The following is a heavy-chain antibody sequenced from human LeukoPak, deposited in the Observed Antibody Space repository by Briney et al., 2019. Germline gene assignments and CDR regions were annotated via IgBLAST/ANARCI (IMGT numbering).Heavy chain of an antibody. J-gene: IGHJ5*02. Sequence: SVKVSCKASGRTFSSYDISWVRQAPGQGLEWMGGIITILGTANYAQKFQGRVTITADKSTSTASMELSSLRSEDTAVYYCEGGPPRWLVAWFDPWGQGTLVTVSS. CDR1: GRTFSSYD. D-gene: IGHD6-19*01. CDR3: EGGPPRWLVAWFDP. V-gene: IGHV1-69*06. CDR2: IITILGTA.